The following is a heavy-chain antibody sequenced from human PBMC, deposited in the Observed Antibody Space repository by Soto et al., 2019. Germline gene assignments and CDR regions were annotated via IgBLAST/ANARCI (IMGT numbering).Heavy chain of an antibody. V-gene: IGHV2-5*01. CDR3: ARRPNWGMDGLGV. J-gene: IGHJ6*02. CDR2: IYGNGDK. D-gene: IGHD7-27*01. Sequence: SGPTLVNPTQTLTLTCTVSGFSLSTSGGGVVWVRQPPGKALEWLALIYGNGDKRYGPSLKSRLTITKDTSKNQVVLTMTNMEAGDTATYYCARRPNWGMDGLGVWGQGTTVTVSS. CDR1: GFSLSTSGGG.